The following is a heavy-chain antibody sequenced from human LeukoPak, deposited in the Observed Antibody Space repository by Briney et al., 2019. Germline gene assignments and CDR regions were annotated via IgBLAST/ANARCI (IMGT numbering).Heavy chain of an antibody. V-gene: IGHV5-51*01. CDR3: ARQAYYDFWSGYYRPHAFDI. J-gene: IGHJ3*02. Sequence: GESLKISCKGSGYSFISYWIGWVRQMPGKGLEWMGIIYPGDSDTRYSPSFQGQVTISADKSISTAYLQWSSLKASDTAMYYCARQAYYDFWSGYYRPHAFDIWGQGTMVTVSS. CDR1: GYSFISYW. D-gene: IGHD3-3*01. CDR2: IYPGDSDT.